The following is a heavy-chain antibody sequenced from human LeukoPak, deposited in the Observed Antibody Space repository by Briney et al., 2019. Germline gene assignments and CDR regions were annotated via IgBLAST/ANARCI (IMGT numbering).Heavy chain of an antibody. CDR2: IYYSGST. D-gene: IGHD3-10*01. CDR3: ARDFGYGSGKYDY. CDR1: GGSFSGYY. V-gene: IGHV4-31*11. J-gene: IGHJ4*02. Sequence: TSETLSLTCAVYGGSFSGYYWSWIRQHPGKGLEWIGYIYYSGSTSYNPSLKSRATISLDTSKNQFSLELTSVTAADTAVFYCARDFGYGSGKYDYWGQGTLVTVSS.